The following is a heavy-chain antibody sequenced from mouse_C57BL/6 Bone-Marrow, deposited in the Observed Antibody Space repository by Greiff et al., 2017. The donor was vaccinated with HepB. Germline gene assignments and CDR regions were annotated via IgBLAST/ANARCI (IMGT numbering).Heavy chain of an antibody. J-gene: IGHJ2*01. CDR2: IRNKANGYTT. CDR1: GFTFTDYY. Sequence: EVKLMESGGGLVQPGGSLSLSCAASGFTFTDYYMSWVRQPPGKALEWVGFIRNKANGYTTEYSASVKGRFTISRDNSQSILYLQMNALRAEDSATYYCARGPYYFDDWGQGTTLTVSS. CDR3: ARGPYYFDD. V-gene: IGHV7-3*01.